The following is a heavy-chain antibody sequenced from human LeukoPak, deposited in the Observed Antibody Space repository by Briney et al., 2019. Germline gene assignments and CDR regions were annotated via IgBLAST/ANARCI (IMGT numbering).Heavy chain of an antibody. J-gene: IGHJ4*02. CDR3: ARDKRHSYGRYFDP. CDR2: MQCTGIN. D-gene: IGHD5-18*01. CDR1: GDSIRTYH. Sequence: SETLSLTCSVSGDSIRTYHWNWIRKPPGKGLEWIGYMQCTGINNYNPSLKNRVNIFVDMSKNQFVLNLRSVTAADTAVYYCARDKRHSYGRYFDPWGQGMLVTDSS. V-gene: IGHV4-59*01.